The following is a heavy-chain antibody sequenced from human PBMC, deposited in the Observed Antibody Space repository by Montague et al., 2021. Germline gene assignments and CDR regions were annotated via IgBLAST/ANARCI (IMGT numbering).Heavy chain of an antibody. D-gene: IGHD3-10*01. J-gene: IGHJ4*02. V-gene: IGHV4-34*01. Sequence: SETLSLTCGASGGSLSEYYWTWIRQSPAKGLEWIGEVRHIGSTNYNPSLKSRVTMSVDKSKNQFSLKLRSVTAADTAVYYCASDRGPFDYWGQGTVVTVSS. CDR1: GGSLSEYY. CDR3: ASDRGPFDY. CDR2: VRHIGST.